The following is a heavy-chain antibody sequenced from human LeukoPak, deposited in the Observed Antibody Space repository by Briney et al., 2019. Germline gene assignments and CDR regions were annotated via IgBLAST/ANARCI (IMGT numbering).Heavy chain of an antibody. V-gene: IGHV3-66*02. D-gene: IGHD3-22*01. CDR1: GFTVSSNY. CDR2: IYSGGST. J-gene: IGHJ4*02. CDR3: ARDGYYYDSSGYYYYLDY. Sequence: GGSLRLSCAASGFTVSSNYMSWVRQAPGKGLEWVSVIYSGGSTYYADSVKGRFTISRDNYKNTLYLQMNSLRAEDTAVYYCARDGYYYDSSGYYYYLDYWGQGTLVTVSS.